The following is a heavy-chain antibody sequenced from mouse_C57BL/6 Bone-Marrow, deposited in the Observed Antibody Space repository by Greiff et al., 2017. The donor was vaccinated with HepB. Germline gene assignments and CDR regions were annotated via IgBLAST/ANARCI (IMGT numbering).Heavy chain of an antibody. CDR2: IDPSDSYT. J-gene: IGHJ3*01. V-gene: IGHV1-50*01. D-gene: IGHD2-4*01. CDR3: AREGLRGFAY. Sequence: QVQLQQPGAELVKPGASVKLSCKASGYTFTNYWMQWVKQRPGKSLEWIGEIDPSDSYTNYNQKFKGKATLTVDTSSSTAYMQLSSLTSEDSAVYYCAREGLRGFAYWGQGTLVTVSA. CDR1: GYTFTNYW.